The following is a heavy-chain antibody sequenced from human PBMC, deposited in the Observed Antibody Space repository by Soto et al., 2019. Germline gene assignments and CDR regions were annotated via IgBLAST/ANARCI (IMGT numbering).Heavy chain of an antibody. CDR1: GFTFSRSS. CDR3: ARANYYGSPGDFDY. CDR2: ISSSSSTI. J-gene: IGHJ4*02. D-gene: IGHD3-10*01. Sequence: EVQLVESGGGLVQPGGSLRLSCAASGFTFSRSSMNWVRQAPGKGLEGVSYISSSSSTIYYADSVKGRCTISRDNAKNSLYLQMNSLRAEDTAVYYCARANYYGSPGDFDYWGQGTLVTVSS. V-gene: IGHV3-48*01.